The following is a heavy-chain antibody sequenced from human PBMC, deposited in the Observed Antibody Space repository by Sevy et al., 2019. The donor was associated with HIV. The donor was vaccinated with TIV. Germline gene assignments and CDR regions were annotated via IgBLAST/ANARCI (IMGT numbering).Heavy chain of an antibody. D-gene: IGHD3-3*01. V-gene: IGHV3-30*18. J-gene: IGHJ4*02. CDR1: GFTFSSSD. CDR3: ANVPHITIFGVVIV. Sequence: GGSLRLSCAASGFTFSSSDMHWVRQAPGKGLEWVAVISYDGINKYYADSVKGRFTISRDNFKNTLYLQMNSLRAEDTAVYYCANVPHITIFGVVIVWGQGTLVTVSS. CDR2: ISYDGINK.